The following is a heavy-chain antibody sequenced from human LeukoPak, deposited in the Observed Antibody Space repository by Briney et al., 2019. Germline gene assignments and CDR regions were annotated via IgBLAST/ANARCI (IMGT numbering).Heavy chain of an antibody. CDR2: ISGNGGRT. CDR3: AKDLGGGLRWDMFDY. J-gene: IGHJ4*02. Sequence: PGGSLRLSCAASGFTFSSYAMSWVRQAPGKGLEWVSAISGNGGRTYYADSVKGRFTISRDNSKNTLYLQMNSLRAEDTAVYYCAKDLGGGLRWDMFDYWGQGTLVTVSS. CDR1: GFTFSSYA. V-gene: IGHV3-23*01. D-gene: IGHD4-23*01.